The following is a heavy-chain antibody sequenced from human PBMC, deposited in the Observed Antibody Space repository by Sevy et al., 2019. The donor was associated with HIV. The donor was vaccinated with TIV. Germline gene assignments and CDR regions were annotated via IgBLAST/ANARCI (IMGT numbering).Heavy chain of an antibody. CDR3: AGENAWGRGYS. CDR1: RGSISSLY. V-gene: IGHV4-59*08. Sequence: SDTLSLTCTVSRGSISSLYWNWIRQPPGKGLEWIANIYYNGHINYNPSLKSRVTLSLDTSKNQFSLRLSSVTAADTAMYYCAGENAWGRGYSWGQGTLVTVSS. J-gene: IGHJ4*02. D-gene: IGHD1-26*01. CDR2: IYYNGHI.